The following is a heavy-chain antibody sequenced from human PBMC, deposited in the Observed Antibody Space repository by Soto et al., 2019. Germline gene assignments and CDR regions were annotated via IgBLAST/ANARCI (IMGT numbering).Heavy chain of an antibody. CDR1: GYTFTRYY. D-gene: IGHD1-26*01. CDR2: INPSGGST. CDR3: ARVELGAEIDI. V-gene: IGHV1-46*01. J-gene: IGHJ3*02. Sequence: ASVKVACKASGYTFTRYYMHWVRQAPGQGLEWMGIINPSGGSTSYAQKFQGRVTMTRDTSTSTVYMELSSLRSEDTAVYYCARVELGAEIDIWGQGTMVTVSS.